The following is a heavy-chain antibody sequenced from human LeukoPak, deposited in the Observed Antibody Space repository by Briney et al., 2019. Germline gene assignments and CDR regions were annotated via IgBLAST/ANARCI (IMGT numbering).Heavy chain of an antibody. V-gene: IGHV1-69*04. CDR2: IIPILGIA. CDR3: ARGGGVGADHYFDY. Sequence: SVKVSCKASGGTFSIYAISWVRQAPGQGLEWMGRIIPILGIANYAQKFQGRVTITADKSTSTASMELSSLRSEDTAVYYCARGGGVGADHYFDYWGQGTLVTVSS. CDR1: GGTFSIYA. D-gene: IGHD1-26*01. J-gene: IGHJ4*02.